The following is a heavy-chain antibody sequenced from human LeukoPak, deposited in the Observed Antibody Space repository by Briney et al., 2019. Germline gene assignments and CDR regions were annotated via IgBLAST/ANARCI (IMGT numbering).Heavy chain of an antibody. CDR1: GGSISSSSYY. CDR2: IRHSGST. Sequence: SETLSLTCTVSGGSISSSSYYWSWIRQPPGKGLEWIGEIRHSGSTNYNPSLKSRVTMSVDTSKNQFSLKLSSVTAADTAVYYCARRGSWSYYYAMDVWGQGTTVAVSS. J-gene: IGHJ6*02. CDR3: ARRGSWSYYYAMDV. V-gene: IGHV4-39*07. D-gene: IGHD6-13*01.